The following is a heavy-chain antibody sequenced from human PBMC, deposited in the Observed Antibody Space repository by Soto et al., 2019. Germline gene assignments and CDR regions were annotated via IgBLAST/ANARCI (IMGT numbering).Heavy chain of an antibody. CDR3: ARDGTSGYSGYGENDAFDI. V-gene: IGHV4-59*12. J-gene: IGHJ3*02. CDR2: IYYSGST. CDR1: GGSISSYY. D-gene: IGHD5-12*01. Sequence: SETLSLTCTVSGGSISSYYWSWIRQPPGKGLEWIGYIYYSGSTNYNPSLKSRVTISVDTSKNQFSLKLSSVTAADTAVYYCARDGTSGYSGYGENDAFDIWGQGTMVTVSS.